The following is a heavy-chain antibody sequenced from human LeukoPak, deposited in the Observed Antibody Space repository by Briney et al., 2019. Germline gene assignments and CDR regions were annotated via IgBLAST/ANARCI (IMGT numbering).Heavy chain of an antibody. V-gene: IGHV3-21*01. D-gene: IGHD6-19*01. Sequence: PGGSLRLSCAASGFSFSSYTMNWVRRAPGKGLEWVSSISSSSSYIYYADSVKGRFTISRDNAKNSLYLQMNSLRVEDTAVYYCARAPTFSGWFDYWGQGTLVTVSS. J-gene: IGHJ4*02. CDR2: ISSSSSYI. CDR1: GFSFSSYT. CDR3: ARAPTFSGWFDY.